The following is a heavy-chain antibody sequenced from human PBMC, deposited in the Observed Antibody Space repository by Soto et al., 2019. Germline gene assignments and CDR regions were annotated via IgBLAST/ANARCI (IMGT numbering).Heavy chain of an antibody. CDR2: IVVDSNTA. CDR1: GSTFNNFA. Sequence: QVVLLQSGAEVKAPGSSVGVSCQVSGSTFNNFAFSWVRQAPGNGPEWMGGIVVDSNTAEYSQRFQDRVTITADTSSKTLYMELGSLTFEDTAVYYCARAIKRWEVNYYFDFWGQGTLVTVSS. V-gene: IGHV1-69*06. D-gene: IGHD1-26*01. CDR3: ARAIKRWEVNYYFDF. J-gene: IGHJ4*02.